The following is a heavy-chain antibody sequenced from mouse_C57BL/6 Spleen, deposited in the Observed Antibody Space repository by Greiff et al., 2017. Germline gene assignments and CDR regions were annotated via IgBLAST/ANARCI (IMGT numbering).Heavy chain of an antibody. CDR3: ARKEDYDYDVGFAY. V-gene: IGHV1-39*01. Sequence: VQLQQSGPELVKPGASVKISCKASGYSFTDYNMNWVKQSNGKSLEWIGVINPNYGTTSYNQKFKGKATLTVDQSSSTAYMQLNSLTSEDSAVYYGARKEDYDYDVGFAYWGQGTLVTVSA. CDR1: GYSFTDYN. D-gene: IGHD2-4*01. CDR2: INPNYGTT. J-gene: IGHJ3*01.